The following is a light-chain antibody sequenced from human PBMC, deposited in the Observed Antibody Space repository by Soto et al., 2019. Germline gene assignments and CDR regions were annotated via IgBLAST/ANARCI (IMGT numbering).Light chain of an antibody. CDR2: DAS. J-gene: IGKJ2*01. Sequence: DIQMTQSPSTLSASVGDRVTITCRASQSIGSSLAWYQQKPGKGPKLLIYDASTLESGVPSRFSGSGFGTEFALTISSLQPDDFATFYCQQYNSYGTLGQGTKLDIK. V-gene: IGKV1-5*01. CDR1: QSIGSS. CDR3: QQYNSYGT.